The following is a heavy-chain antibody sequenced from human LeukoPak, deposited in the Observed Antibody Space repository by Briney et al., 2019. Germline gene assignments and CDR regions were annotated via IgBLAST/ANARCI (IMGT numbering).Heavy chain of an antibody. CDR2: MNPNSGNT. CDR3: ARGRGNKRVFHTRSNWNYWFDP. J-gene: IGHJ5*02. Sequence: ASVTVSCTASGYTFTSYDINWVRQAAGQGLEWMGWMNPNSGNTGYAQKFQGRVTMTRNTSISTAYMELSSLRSEYAAVYYCARGRGNKRVFHTRSNWNYWFDPWGQGTLVTVSS. V-gene: IGHV1-8*01. CDR1: GYTFTSYD. D-gene: IGHD1-7*01.